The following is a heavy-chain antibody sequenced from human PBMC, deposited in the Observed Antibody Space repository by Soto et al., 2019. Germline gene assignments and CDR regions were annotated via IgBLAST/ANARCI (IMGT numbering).Heavy chain of an antibody. D-gene: IGHD3-22*01. CDR2: ISSSSSYI. J-gene: IGHJ3*02. Sequence: PVGSLRLSCAASGFTFSSYSMNWVRQAPGKGLEWVSSISSSSSYIYYADSVKGRFTISRDNAKNSLYLQMSSLRAEDTAVYYCARVVYYYDSSAAFDIWGQGTMVTVSS. CDR1: GFTFSSYS. V-gene: IGHV3-21*01. CDR3: ARVVYYYDSSAAFDI.